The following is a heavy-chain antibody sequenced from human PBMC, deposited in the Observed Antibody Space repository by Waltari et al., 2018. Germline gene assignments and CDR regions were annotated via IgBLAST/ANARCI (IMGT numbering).Heavy chain of an antibody. CDR1: GGSISSHY. Sequence: QVQLQESGPGLVKPSETLSLTCTVSGGSISSHYWSWIRQPPGKGLEWIVYIFYGGSTNHNPHLKRRGTIAVDTAKNEFSLKLGSGTAADTAGYDCARSTVLVDYYYYGRDVWGQGTTVTVSS. J-gene: IGHJ6*02. CDR2: IFYGGST. CDR3: ARSTVLVDYYYYGRDV. D-gene: IGHD6-6*01. V-gene: IGHV4-59*11.